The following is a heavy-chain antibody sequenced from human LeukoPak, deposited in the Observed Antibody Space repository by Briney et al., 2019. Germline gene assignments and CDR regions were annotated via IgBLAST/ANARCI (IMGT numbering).Heavy chain of an antibody. J-gene: IGHJ4*02. V-gene: IGHV3-74*01. CDR3: ARGFRGHDY. D-gene: IGHD3/OR15-3a*01. Sequence: GRSLRLSCAASGFTFSSYWMHWVRQAPGKGLVWVSRINSDGSSTSYADSVKGRFPISRDNAKNTLYLQMNRLRAEDTAVYYCARGFRGHDYWGQGTLVTVSS. CDR1: GFTFSSYW. CDR2: INSDGSST.